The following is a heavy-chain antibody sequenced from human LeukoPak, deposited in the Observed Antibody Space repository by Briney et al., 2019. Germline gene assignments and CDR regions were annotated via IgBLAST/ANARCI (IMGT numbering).Heavy chain of an antibody. CDR3: ARDDCSVGSCNWYFDL. CDR2: IRNSCTTI. Sequence: PGGSLRHSCAASGFTFSSHAMNWVREAPGKGLEWVSYIRNSCTTIYYADSVKGRFTISRDNAKNSLYLQMNSLRADDTAVYYCARDDCSVGSCNWYFDLWGRGTRVTVSS. V-gene: IGHV3-48*03. J-gene: IGHJ2*01. D-gene: IGHD2-15*01. CDR1: GFTFSSHA.